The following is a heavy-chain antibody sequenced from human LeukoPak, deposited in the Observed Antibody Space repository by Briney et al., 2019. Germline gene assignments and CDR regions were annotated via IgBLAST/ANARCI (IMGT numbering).Heavy chain of an antibody. CDR1: GFTFSSYA. CDR3: ARDGNSAIAAAGSPPDYYYYGMDV. V-gene: IGHV3-30-3*01. D-gene: IGHD6-13*01. Sequence: GRSLRLSCAASGFTFSSYAMHWVRQAPGKGLEWVAVISYDGSNKYYADSVKGRFTISRDNSKNTLYLQMNSLRAEDTAVYYCARDGNSAIAAAGSPPDYYYYGMDVWGKGTTVTVSS. J-gene: IGHJ6*04. CDR2: ISYDGSNK.